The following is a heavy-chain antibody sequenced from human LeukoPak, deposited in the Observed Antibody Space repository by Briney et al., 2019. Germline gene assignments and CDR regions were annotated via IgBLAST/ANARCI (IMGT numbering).Heavy chain of an antibody. CDR3: ARHAENGSDRFDY. CDR1: GGSISSGGYY. D-gene: IGHD5-12*01. CDR2: IYHSGSI. Sequence: SQTLSLTCTVSGGSISSGGYYWSWIRQPPGKGLEWIGYIYHSGSIYYNPSLKSRVTISVDRSKNQFSLKLSSVTAADTAVYYCARHAENGSDRFDYWGQGTLVTVSS. J-gene: IGHJ4*02. V-gene: IGHV4-30-2*01.